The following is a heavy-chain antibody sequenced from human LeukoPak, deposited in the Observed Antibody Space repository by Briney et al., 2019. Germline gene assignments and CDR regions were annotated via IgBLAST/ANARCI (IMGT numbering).Heavy chain of an antibody. J-gene: IGHJ3*02. V-gene: IGHV3-20*04. D-gene: IGHD1-7*01. CDR3: AREPTITGTLDAFDI. CDR1: GFTFDGYG. CDR2: INWNGGST. Sequence: GGSLRLSCAASGFTFDGYGMSWVRQAPGKGLEWVSGINWNGGSTGYADSVKGRFTISRDNAKNSLYLQVNSLRAEDTALYYCAREPTITGTLDAFDIWGQGTMVTVSS.